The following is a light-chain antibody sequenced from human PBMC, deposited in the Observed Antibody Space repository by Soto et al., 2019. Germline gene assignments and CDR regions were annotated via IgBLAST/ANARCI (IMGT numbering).Light chain of an antibody. Sequence: QSALTQPASVSGSPGQSITISCTGTTSDVGSYNYASWYQKNPGKAPKLLVYDVSNRPSGVSNRFSGSKSGNTASLTISGLQPEDEADYYCSSYTSSSTWVFGGGTKLTVL. CDR1: TSDVGSYNY. J-gene: IGLJ3*02. CDR3: SSYTSSSTWV. CDR2: DVS. V-gene: IGLV2-14*01.